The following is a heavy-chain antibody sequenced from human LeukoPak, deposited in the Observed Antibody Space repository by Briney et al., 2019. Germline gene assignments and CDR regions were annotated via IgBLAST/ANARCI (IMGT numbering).Heavy chain of an antibody. D-gene: IGHD3-3*01. CDR3: ARAEDYDFWSGQANWFDP. CDR2: IYYSGST. Sequence: KPSETLSLTCTVSGGSISSYYWSWIRQPPGKGLEWIGYIYYSGSTNYNPSLKSRVTISVDTSKNQFSLKLSSVTAADTAVYYCARAEDYDFWSGQANWFDPWGQGTLVTVSS. CDR1: GGSISSYY. V-gene: IGHV4-59*01. J-gene: IGHJ5*02.